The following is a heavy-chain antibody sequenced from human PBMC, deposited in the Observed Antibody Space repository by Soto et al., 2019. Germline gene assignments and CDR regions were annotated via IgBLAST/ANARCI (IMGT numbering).Heavy chain of an antibody. CDR1: GFIFSSYA. J-gene: IGHJ4*02. V-gene: IGHV3-23*01. CDR3: AKEYRYSNSRDPFDY. CDR2: ISGSGGTT. D-gene: IGHD3-16*02. Sequence: GGSLRLSCAASGFIFSSYAMSWVRQAPGKGLEWVSVISGSGGTTYYADSVKGRFTISRDNSKNTVYLQMNSLRVEDTAVYYCAKEYRYSNSRDPFDYWGQGALVTVSS.